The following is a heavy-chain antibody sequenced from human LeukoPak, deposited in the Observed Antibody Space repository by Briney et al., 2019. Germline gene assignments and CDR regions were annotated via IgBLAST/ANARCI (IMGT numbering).Heavy chain of an antibody. J-gene: IGHJ5*01. Sequence: PSVTVSLTCTVSGDSVSSGSYYWNWIRQPPGKGLEWIGYIYFSGTTNCNPSLKSRITISVDTSKNQFSLDLSSVTAADTAIYYCARDTLRRDGYNYDSWGQGTLDTVSS. CDR1: GDSVSSGSYY. CDR2: IYFSGTT. D-gene: IGHD5-24*01. V-gene: IGHV4-61*01. CDR3: ARDTLRRDGYNYDS.